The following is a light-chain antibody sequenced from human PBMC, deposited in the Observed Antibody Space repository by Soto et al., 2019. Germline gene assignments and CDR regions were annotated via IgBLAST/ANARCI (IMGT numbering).Light chain of an antibody. V-gene: IGLV2-23*02. J-gene: IGLJ2*01. CDR2: EVS. Sequence: QSALTQPASVSGSPGQSITVSCAGTSSDVGSYNLVSWYQQYPGQAPKLILYEVSNRPTGVPTRFTGSKPGNTASLTISGLQAEDEADYYCCSNAGIRSFVFGGGTKLTVL. CDR1: SSDVGSYNL. CDR3: CSNAGIRSFV.